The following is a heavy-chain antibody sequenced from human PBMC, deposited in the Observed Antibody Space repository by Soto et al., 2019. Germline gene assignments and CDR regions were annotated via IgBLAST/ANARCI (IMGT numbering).Heavy chain of an antibody. D-gene: IGHD2-21*02. Sequence: QITLKESGPTLVKPTQTLTLTCTFSGFSLSTGGVGVGWIRQPPGKALEWLALIYWDNDKRYSPSLKSRLTVTKDTTKNQVVLTMTNMDPGDTATYYCIHSRCGGDCLRSYSAHYHYGMDVWGQGTTVTVFS. J-gene: IGHJ6*02. CDR3: IHSRCGGDCLRSYSAHYHYGMDV. CDR2: IYWDNDK. CDR1: GFSLSTGGVG. V-gene: IGHV2-5*02.